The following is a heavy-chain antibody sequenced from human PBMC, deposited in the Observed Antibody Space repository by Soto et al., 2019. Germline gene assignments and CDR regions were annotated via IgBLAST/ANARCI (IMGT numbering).Heavy chain of an antibody. V-gene: IGHV3-9*01. CDR1: GFTFDDYA. CDR3: AKGLYYYYYMDV. Sequence: GGSLRLSCAASGFTFDDYAMHWVRQAPGKGLEWVSGISWNSGSIGYADSVKGGFTISRDNAKNSLYLQMNSLRAEDTALYYCAKGLYYYYYMDVWGKGTTVTVSS. CDR2: ISWNSGSI. J-gene: IGHJ6*03.